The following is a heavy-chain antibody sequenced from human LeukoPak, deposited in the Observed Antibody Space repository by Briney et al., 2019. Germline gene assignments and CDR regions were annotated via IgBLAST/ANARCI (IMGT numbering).Heavy chain of an antibody. CDR1: GGSISSSSYY. D-gene: IGHD3-16*01. Sequence: SETLSLTCNVSGGSISSSSYYWGWIRQPPGKGLEWIGSIYYSGSTNYNPSLKSRVTISVDTSKNQFSLKLSSVTAADTAVYYCARAGLMGYMDVWGKGTTVTVSS. CDR2: IYYSGST. V-gene: IGHV4-39*07. J-gene: IGHJ6*03. CDR3: ARAGLMGYMDV.